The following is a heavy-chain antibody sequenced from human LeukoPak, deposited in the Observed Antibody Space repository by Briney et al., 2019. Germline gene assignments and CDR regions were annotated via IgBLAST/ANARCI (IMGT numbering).Heavy chain of an antibody. Sequence: SVKVSCKASGGTFSSYAISWVRQAPGQGLEWMGGIIPIFGTANYAQKFQGRVTITADESTSTAYMELSSLRSEDMAVYYCATFRGDSGYDSWYFDYWGQGTLVTVSS. J-gene: IGHJ4*02. CDR3: ATFRGDSGYDSWYFDY. D-gene: IGHD5-12*01. V-gene: IGHV1-69*13. CDR2: IIPIFGTA. CDR1: GGTFSSYA.